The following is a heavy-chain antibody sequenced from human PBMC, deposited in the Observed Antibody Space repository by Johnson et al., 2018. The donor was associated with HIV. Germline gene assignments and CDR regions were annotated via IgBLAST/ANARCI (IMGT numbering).Heavy chain of an antibody. D-gene: IGHD1-26*01. Sequence: VQLVEFGGGVVQPGRSLRLSCAASGFTFSSYAMHWVRQAPGKGLEWVAVIGYDGSNKYYADSVKGRFTISRDNSKNTLYLQMNSLRAEDTALYYCAKGATRYKTDGSKHDGAFDVWGQGTMVTVSS. CDR2: IGYDGSNK. J-gene: IGHJ3*01. CDR1: GFTFSSYA. V-gene: IGHV3-30*04. CDR3: AKGATRYKTDGSKHDGAFDV.